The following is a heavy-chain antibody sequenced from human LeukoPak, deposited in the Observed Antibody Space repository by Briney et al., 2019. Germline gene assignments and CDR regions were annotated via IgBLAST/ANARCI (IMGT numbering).Heavy chain of an antibody. V-gene: IGHV1-46*01. CDR3: ARQELVDIVATTY. J-gene: IGHJ4*02. D-gene: IGHD5-12*01. Sequence: ASVKVSCKASGYTFTRYYMHWVRQAPGQGLEWMGIINPSGGSTSYAQKFQGRVTMTRDTSISTAYMELSSLRSDDTAVYYCARQELVDIVATTYWGQGTLVTVSS. CDR1: GYTFTRYY. CDR2: INPSGGST.